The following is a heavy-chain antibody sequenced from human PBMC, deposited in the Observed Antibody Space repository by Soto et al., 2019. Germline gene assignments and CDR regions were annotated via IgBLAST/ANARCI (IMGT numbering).Heavy chain of an antibody. Sequence: QTGGSLRLSCAASGFTFSSYAMSWVRQAPGKGLEWVSAISGSGGSTYYADSVKGRFTISRDNSKNTLYLQMNSLRAEDTAVYYCAKDSSVTIFGVVMYYFDYWGQGTLVTVSS. D-gene: IGHD3-3*01. J-gene: IGHJ4*02. CDR3: AKDSSVTIFGVVMYYFDY. CDR1: GFTFSSYA. V-gene: IGHV3-23*01. CDR2: ISGSGGST.